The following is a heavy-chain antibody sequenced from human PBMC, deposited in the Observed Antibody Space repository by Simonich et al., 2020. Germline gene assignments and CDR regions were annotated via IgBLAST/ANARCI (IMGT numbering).Heavy chain of an antibody. J-gene: IGHJ5*02. D-gene: IGHD1-26*01. CDR3: ARGGYSGSYNWFDP. CDR1: GFTFSSYD. Sequence: EVQLVESGGGLVQPGGSLRLSCAASGFTFSSYDMHWVRQATGKGLEWVSAIDTAGDTSCPGSVKGRFTISRENAKNALYLQMNSRRAGDTAVYYCARGGYSGSYNWFDPWGQGTLVTVSS. CDR2: IDTAGDT. V-gene: IGHV3-13*04.